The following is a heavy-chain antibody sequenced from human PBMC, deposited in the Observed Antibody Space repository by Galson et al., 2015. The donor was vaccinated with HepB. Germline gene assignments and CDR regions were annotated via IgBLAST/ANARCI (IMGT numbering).Heavy chain of an antibody. D-gene: IGHD2-21*02. J-gene: IGHJ4*02. V-gene: IGHV4-39*01. CDR3: ARSPDNYCGGDCLGYYFDY. CDR1: GGSISSSSYY. Sequence: ETLSLTCTVSGGSISSSSYYWGWIRQPPGKGLEWIGSIYYSGSTYYNPSLKSRVTISVDTSKNQFSLKLSSVTAADTAVYYCARSPDNYCGGDCLGYYFDYWGQGTLVTVSS. CDR2: IYYSGST.